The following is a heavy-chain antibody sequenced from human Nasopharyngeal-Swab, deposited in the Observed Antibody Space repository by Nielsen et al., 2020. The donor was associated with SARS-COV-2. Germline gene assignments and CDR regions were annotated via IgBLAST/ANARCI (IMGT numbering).Heavy chain of an antibody. Sequence: ASVKVSCKASGYTFTGYYMHWVRQAPGQGLEWMGRINPNSGGTNYAQKFQGRVTMTRDTSISTAYVELSRLRSEDTAVYYCARDLGGSYQYYYYGMDVWGQGTTVTVSS. V-gene: IGHV1-2*06. D-gene: IGHD1-26*01. CDR3: ARDLGGSYQYYYYGMDV. CDR2: INPNSGGT. CDR1: GYTFTGYY. J-gene: IGHJ6*02.